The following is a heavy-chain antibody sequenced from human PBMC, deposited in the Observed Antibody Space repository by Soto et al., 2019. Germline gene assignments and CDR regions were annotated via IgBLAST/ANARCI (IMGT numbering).Heavy chain of an antibody. CDR2: IIPIFRSS. V-gene: IGHV1-69*13. D-gene: IGHD6-6*01. CDR3: AKDVGFQQHLLVFDL. J-gene: IGHJ4*02. Sequence: SVKVSCKASGGTFTDYAFSWVRQAPGQGLEWMGGIIPIFRSSNFAQKFQGRLTIFADASAGTAYMELSSLRSDDTAIYYCAKDVGFQQHLLVFDLWGQGTLVTVSS. CDR1: GGTFTDYA.